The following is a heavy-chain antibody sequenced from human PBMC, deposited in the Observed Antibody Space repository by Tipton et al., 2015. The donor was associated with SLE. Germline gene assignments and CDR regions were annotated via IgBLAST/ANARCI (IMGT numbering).Heavy chain of an antibody. CDR3: ARDHRRDCTYTACSDAFDL. CDR2: TYHSGST. CDR1: GYSISTGYY. Sequence: LVKPTETLSLTCTVSGYSISTGYYWGWIRQPPGKGLEWIGSTYHSGSTYYNPSLKSRVTISLDTSKNHFSLKLSSVTAADTAVYYCARDHRRDCTYTACSDAFDLWGQGTMVTVSS. V-gene: IGHV4-38-2*02. D-gene: IGHD2-8*01. J-gene: IGHJ3*01.